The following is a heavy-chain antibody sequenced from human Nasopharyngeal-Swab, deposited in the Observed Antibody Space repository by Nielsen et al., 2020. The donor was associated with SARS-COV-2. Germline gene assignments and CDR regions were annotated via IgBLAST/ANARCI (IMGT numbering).Heavy chain of an antibody. Sequence: PGGSLRLSCAASGFTFSSYWMHWVRQAPGKGLVWVSRINSDGSSTSYADSVKGRFTISRDNAKNTLYLQMNSLRAEDTAVYYCARADYYDSSGYTGDRPWFDPWGQGTLVTVSS. CDR1: GFTFSSYW. D-gene: IGHD3-22*01. CDR2: INSDGSST. V-gene: IGHV3-74*01. CDR3: ARADYYDSSGYTGDRPWFDP. J-gene: IGHJ5*02.